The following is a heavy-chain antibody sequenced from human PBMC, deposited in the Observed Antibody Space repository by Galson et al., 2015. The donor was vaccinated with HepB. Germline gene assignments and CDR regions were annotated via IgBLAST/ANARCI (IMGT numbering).Heavy chain of an antibody. CDR3: AREGALMITFGVHDAIDI. V-gene: IGHV1-46*04. Sequence: SVKVSCKAAGYTFTSYYMHWVRQAPGQGLEWMGIFNPSGGSTTYAQKLQDRVTMTRDTSTSTVYMELRSLRFEDTAMYYCAREGALMITFGVHDAIDIWGQGTMVTVSS. D-gene: IGHD3-16*01. CDR2: FNPSGGST. J-gene: IGHJ3*02. CDR1: GYTFTSYY.